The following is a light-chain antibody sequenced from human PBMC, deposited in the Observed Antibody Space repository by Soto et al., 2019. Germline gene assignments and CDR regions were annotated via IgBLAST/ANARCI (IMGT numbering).Light chain of an antibody. V-gene: IGKV3-15*01. CDR2: GAS. CDR1: QSIGSH. Sequence: EMAVTQSPATLSVSPGERATLSCRASQSIGSHLAWYQQKPGQAPRLLIYGASTRATGVPARFSGSGSGTEFTLTISSLQSEDFAVYYCQQYDYRPPWTFGQGTKVEIK. CDR3: QQYDYRPPWT. J-gene: IGKJ1*01.